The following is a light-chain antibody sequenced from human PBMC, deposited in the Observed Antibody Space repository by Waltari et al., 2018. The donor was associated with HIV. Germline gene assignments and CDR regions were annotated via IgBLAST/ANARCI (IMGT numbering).Light chain of an antibody. CDR1: ALPNKY. CDR2: EDS. V-gene: IGLV3-10*01. Sequence: SYELTQPPSVSVSPGQPARITCPGDALPNKYAYWYQQKSGQAPVLVIYEDSERPTGIPERFSGSSSGTMATLTISGAQVEDEADYYCYSTDSSGYPLFGGGTKLTVL. CDR3: YSTDSSGYPL. J-gene: IGLJ2*01.